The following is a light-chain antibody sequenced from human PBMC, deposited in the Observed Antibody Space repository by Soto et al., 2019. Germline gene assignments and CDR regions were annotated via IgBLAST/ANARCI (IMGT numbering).Light chain of an antibody. J-gene: IGKJ1*01. CDR1: QSVSSSY. CDR3: QQYGSSPWT. Sequence: EIVLTQSPCTLSLSPGERATLSCRASQSVSSSYLAWYQQKPGQAPRLLMYGTSSRAAGIPDRFSGSGSGTDFTLTISRLEPEDFAVFYCQQYGSSPWTFGQGTKVDIK. V-gene: IGKV3-20*01. CDR2: GTS.